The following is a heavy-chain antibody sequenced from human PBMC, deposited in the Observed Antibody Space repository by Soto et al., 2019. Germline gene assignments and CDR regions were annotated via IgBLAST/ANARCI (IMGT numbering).Heavy chain of an antibody. V-gene: IGHV3-23*01. CDR1: GSATGRNA. D-gene: IGHD3-3*01. J-gene: IGHJ2*01. Sequence: GRPRTDARVSSGSATGRNALIWFRPAPEKGLEWVSAISGSGGSAYYADSVKGRFTISRDNSKTTLYLQMNSLRSEDTAVYYFVFFFEWYGDHQDLHSFPTRRSSDL. CDR3: VFFFEWYGDHQDLHSFPTRRSSDL. CDR2: ISGSGGSA.